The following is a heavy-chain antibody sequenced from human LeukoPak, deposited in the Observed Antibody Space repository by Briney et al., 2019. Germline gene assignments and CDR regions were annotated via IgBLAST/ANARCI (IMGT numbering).Heavy chain of an antibody. CDR2: INHRGST. CDR3: ARGYCSGGSCYYRY. Sequence: PSETLSLTCAVYGEFFSGYYWRWLRQPPGKGLEWIGEINHRGSTNYNPSLKSRVTISVDTSANKFSLKLSSVTAADTAVYYCARGYCSGGSCYYRYWGQGTLVTVSS. CDR1: GEFFSGYY. J-gene: IGHJ4*02. V-gene: IGHV4-34*01. D-gene: IGHD2-15*01.